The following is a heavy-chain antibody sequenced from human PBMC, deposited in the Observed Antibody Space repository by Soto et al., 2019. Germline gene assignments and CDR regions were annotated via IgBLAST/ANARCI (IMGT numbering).Heavy chain of an antibody. Sequence: GGSLRLSCAASGFTFSSYAMSWVRQAPGKGLEWVSAIRGSGGSTYYGDSVRGRFTISRDNSKNTLYLQMNSLRAEDTAVYYCAKEGLSPGDYWGQGTLVTVSS. J-gene: IGHJ4*02. V-gene: IGHV3-23*01. CDR2: IRGSGGST. CDR3: AKEGLSPGDY. CDR1: GFTFSSYA.